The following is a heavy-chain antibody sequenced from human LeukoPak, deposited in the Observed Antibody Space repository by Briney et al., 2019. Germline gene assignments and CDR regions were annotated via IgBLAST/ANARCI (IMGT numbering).Heavy chain of an antibody. CDR1: GYTFTGYY. CDR2: INPNSGGT. V-gene: IGHV1-2*02. J-gene: IGHJ4*02. CDR3: ARGVLRFLEWLLSYDY. D-gene: IGHD3-3*01. Sequence: ASVKVSCKASGYTFTGYYMHWVRQAPGQGLEWMGWINPNSGGTNYAQKFQGRVTTTRDTTISTAYMELSRLRSDDTAVYYCARGVLRFLEWLLSYDYWGQGTLVTVSS.